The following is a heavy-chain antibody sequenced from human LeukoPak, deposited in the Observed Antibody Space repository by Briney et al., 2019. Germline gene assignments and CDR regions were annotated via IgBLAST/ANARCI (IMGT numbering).Heavy chain of an antibody. V-gene: IGHV1-2*04. CDR1: GYTFTGYY. CDR3: ARDTIAVAAPTGYYFDY. Sequence: PSVKVSCKPSGYTFTGYYMRCVRQAPSPGLGWRGWIDPNSGGTNYAQTFQGWVTMTRDTSISTAYMELSRLRSDDTAVYYCARDTIAVAAPTGYYFDYWGQGTLVTVSS. CDR2: IDPNSGGT. D-gene: IGHD6-19*01. J-gene: IGHJ4*02.